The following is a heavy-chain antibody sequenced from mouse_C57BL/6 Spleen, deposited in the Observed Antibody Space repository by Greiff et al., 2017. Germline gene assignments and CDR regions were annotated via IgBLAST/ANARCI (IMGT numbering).Heavy chain of an antibody. V-gene: IGHV1-74*01. D-gene: IGHD2-4*01. CDR2: IHPSDSDT. CDR3: ERGIYYDYDGAWFAY. CDR1: GYTFTSYW. J-gene: IGHJ3*01. Sequence: QVQLQQPGAELVQPGASVKVSCKASGYTFTSYWMHWVKQRPGQGLEWIGRIHPSDSDTNYNQKFKGKATLTVDKSSSTAYMQLRSLTSEDSAVYFCERGIYYDYDGAWFAYWGQGTLLTVSA.